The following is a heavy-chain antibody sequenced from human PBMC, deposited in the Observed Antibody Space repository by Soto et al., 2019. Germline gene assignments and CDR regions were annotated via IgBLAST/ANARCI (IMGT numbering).Heavy chain of an antibody. D-gene: IGHD2-21*02. V-gene: IGHV1-2*02. CDR2: INPKSGAT. CDR3: VYYCAKSNYGGDDYFQYGLDV. CDR1: GYRLTGYG. Sequence: ASVKVSCKESGYRLTGYGLHWVRQAPGQGIQRMGWINPKSGATDYAQTVQGRVTMTREVSANTAYLELSGLRSDDTADDTAVYYCAKSNYGGDDYFQYGLDVWGQGTTVTVSS. J-gene: IGHJ6*02.